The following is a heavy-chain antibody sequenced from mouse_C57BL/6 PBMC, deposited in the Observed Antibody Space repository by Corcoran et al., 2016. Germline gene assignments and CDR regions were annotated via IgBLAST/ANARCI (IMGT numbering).Heavy chain of an antibody. J-gene: IGHJ2*01. V-gene: IGHV1-75*01. CDR2: IFPGSGST. CDR3: ARAGQYYFDY. Sequence: QVQLQQSGPELVTPGASVKISCKASGYTFTDSYLNWVKQWPGQGLEWIGWIFPGSGSTYYNEKFKGKAILTVDKSSSTAYIVLSSLTSEDSAVYFCARAGQYYFDYGGQGTTLTVSS. D-gene: IGHD3-3*01. CDR1: GYTFTDSY.